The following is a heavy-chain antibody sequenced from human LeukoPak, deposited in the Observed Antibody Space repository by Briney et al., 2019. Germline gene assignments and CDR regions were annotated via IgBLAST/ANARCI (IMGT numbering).Heavy chain of an antibody. J-gene: IGHJ6*04. CDR3: ARHGGYEPMDV. CDR1: LDSISISSYC. V-gene: IGHV4-39*01. Sequence: SETPSLTSDLPLDSISISSYCCGSIRQPPGKGLEWIGSIYYRGSTYYNPSLKSPVTISVDTSKNQFSLKLSSVTATDTAVYYCARHGGYEPMDVWGKGTAVTVSS. CDR2: IYYRGST. D-gene: IGHD5-18*01.